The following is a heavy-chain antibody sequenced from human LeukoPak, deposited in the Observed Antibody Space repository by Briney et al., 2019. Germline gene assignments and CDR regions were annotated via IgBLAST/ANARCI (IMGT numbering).Heavy chain of an antibody. CDR3: ASQNVDTCP. CDR2: ISGSGGST. D-gene: IGHD5-18*01. J-gene: IGHJ5*02. CDR1: GFTFSSYE. V-gene: IGHV3-23*01. Sequence: GGSLRLSCAASGFTFSSYEMNWVRQAPGKGLEWVSAISGSGGSTYYADSVKGRFTISRDNSKNTLYLRMNSLRAEDTAVYYCASQNVDTCPWGQGTPVTVSS.